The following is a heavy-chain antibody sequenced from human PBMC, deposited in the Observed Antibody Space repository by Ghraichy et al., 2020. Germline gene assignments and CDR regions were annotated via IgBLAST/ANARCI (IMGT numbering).Heavy chain of an antibody. D-gene: IGHD2-2*01. J-gene: IGHJ4*02. CDR2: IGESGDST. CDR3: ARGSSLSCYASLDY. Sequence: GSLRLSCATYGFNFGSYAMSWVRQVPGKGLEWVSVIGESGDSTYYADSVKGRFTFSRDRSKNTLYLQMDSLRVEDTAVYYCARGSSLSCYASLDYWGQGTLVTVSS. V-gene: IGHV3-23*01. CDR1: GFNFGSYA.